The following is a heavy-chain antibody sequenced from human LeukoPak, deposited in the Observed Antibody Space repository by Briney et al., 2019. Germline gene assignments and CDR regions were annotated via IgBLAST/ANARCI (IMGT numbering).Heavy chain of an antibody. CDR3: ARDRLGYCSGGSCYWEADYYGMDV. V-gene: IGHV3-30*03. CDR1: GVTFSSYG. Sequence: GRSLRLSCAVSGVTFSSYGMHWVRQAPGKGLEWVAVISYDGSNKDYADSVKGRFTISRDDSKNTLYLEMNSLRAEDTAVHYCARDRLGYCSGGSCYWEADYYGMDVWGQGTTVTVSS. J-gene: IGHJ6*02. D-gene: IGHD2-15*01. CDR2: ISYDGSNK.